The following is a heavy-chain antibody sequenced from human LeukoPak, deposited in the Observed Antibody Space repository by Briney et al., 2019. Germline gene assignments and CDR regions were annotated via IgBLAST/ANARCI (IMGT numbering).Heavy chain of an antibody. J-gene: IGHJ4*02. CDR2: IYYSGST. CDR1: GGSISSSSYY. V-gene: IGHV4-39*07. Sequence: PSETLSLTCTVSGGSISSSSYYWGWIRQPPGKGLEWIGSIYYSGSTYYNPSLKSRVTISVDTSKNQFSLKLSSVTAADTAVYYCARHTRGGYSYGLSYWGQGTLVTVSS. D-gene: IGHD5-18*01. CDR3: ARHTRGGYSYGLSY.